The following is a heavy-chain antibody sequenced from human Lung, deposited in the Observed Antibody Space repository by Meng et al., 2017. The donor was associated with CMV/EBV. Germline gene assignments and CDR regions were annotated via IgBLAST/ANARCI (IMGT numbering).Heavy chain of an antibody. D-gene: IGHD3-16*01. V-gene: IGHV3-21*06. CDR1: GFTFSSYD. Sequence: GASLKISCAASGFTFSSYDMSWVRQAPGKGLEWVSSISTGGRDLYYADSVKGRFTISRDNAKNSLYLQMNSLRAEDTAVYYCVTDQDRFGDIWGQGTLVTVSS. J-gene: IGHJ3*02. CDR3: VTDQDRFGDI. CDR2: ISTGGRDL.